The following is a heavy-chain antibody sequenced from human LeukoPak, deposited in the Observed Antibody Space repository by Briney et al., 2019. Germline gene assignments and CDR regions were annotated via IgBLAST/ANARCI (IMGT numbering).Heavy chain of an antibody. CDR3: AKSHSEVFGVGIDAFDI. J-gene: IGHJ3*02. CDR1: GFTFSSYA. CDR2: ISGSGGST. V-gene: IGHV3-23*01. D-gene: IGHD3-3*01. Sequence: PGGSLRLSCAASGFTFSSYAMSWVRQAPGKGLEWVSAISGSGGSTYYADSVKGRFTISRDNSKNTLYLQMNSLRAEDTAVYYCAKSHSEVFGVGIDAFDIWGQGKMVTVSS.